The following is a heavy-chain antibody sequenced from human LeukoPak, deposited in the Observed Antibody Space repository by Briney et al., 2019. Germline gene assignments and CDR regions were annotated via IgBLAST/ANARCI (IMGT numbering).Heavy chain of an antibody. CDR1: GYSFTTHD. Sequence: ASVKVPCKASGYSFTTHDINWVRQSTGQGLEWVGWMNPNSGKSGYAQKFQGRVTMTRDTSISTVYMELSSLGSDDTAVYYCARESGLTDNWLDSWGQGTLVIVSS. CDR3: ARESGLTDNWLDS. CDR2: MNPNSGKS. V-gene: IGHV1-8*01. D-gene: IGHD5-12*01. J-gene: IGHJ5*01.